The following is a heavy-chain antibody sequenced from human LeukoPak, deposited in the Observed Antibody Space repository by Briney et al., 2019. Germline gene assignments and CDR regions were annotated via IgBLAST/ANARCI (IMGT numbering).Heavy chain of an antibody. D-gene: IGHD1-7*01. CDR3: ARGNSKGEDWNYVDWFDP. Sequence: PSETLSLTCTVSGGSISSGGYYWSWIRQHPGKGLEWIGYIYYSGSTYYNPSLKSRVTISVDTSKNQFSLKLSSVTAADTAVYYCARGNSKGEDWNYVDWFDPWGQGTLVTVSS. CDR2: IYYSGST. CDR1: GGSISSGGYY. V-gene: IGHV4-31*03. J-gene: IGHJ5*02.